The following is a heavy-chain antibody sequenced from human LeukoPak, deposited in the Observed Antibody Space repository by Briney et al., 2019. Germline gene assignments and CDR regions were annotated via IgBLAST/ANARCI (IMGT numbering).Heavy chain of an antibody. CDR3: ARPVYTYYYDSSGYYPPVEY. D-gene: IGHD3-22*01. CDR2: IYPDDSDT. J-gene: IGHJ4*02. Sequence: GESLNISCKGSGYSFTSYWIGWVRQMPGKGLEWMGIIYPDDSDTRYSPSFQGQVTISPDKSISTAYLQWSSLKASDTAMYYCARPVYTYYYDSSGYYPPVEYWGQGTLVTVSS. V-gene: IGHV5-51*01. CDR1: GYSFTSYW.